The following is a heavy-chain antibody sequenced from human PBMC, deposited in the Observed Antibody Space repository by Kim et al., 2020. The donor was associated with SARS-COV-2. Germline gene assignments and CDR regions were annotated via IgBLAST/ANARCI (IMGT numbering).Heavy chain of an antibody. Sequence: SETLSLTCTVSGGSISSGGYYWSWIRQHPGKGLEWIGYIYYSGSTYYNPSLKSRVTISVDTSKNQFSLKLSSVTAADTAVYYCARASITMIVVVTAFDIWGQRTMVTVSS. CDR3: ARASITMIVVVTAFDI. J-gene: IGHJ3*02. CDR1: GGSISSGGYY. D-gene: IGHD3-22*01. CDR2: IYYSGST. V-gene: IGHV4-31*03.